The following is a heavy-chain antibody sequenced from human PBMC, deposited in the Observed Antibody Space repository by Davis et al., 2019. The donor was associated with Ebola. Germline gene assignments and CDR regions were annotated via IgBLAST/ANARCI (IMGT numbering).Heavy chain of an antibody. D-gene: IGHD4-17*01. V-gene: IGHV3-30-3*01. CDR3: ARGLYDYGGMDV. Sequence: GGSLRLSCAASGFPFSSYAMHWVRQAPGKGLEWVALISYVGSNNYYADSVKGRFTISRDNSKNTLYLQMNSLRPEDTAVYYCARGLYDYGGMDVWGQGTTVTVSS. CDR1: GFPFSSYA. CDR2: ISYVGSNN. J-gene: IGHJ6*02.